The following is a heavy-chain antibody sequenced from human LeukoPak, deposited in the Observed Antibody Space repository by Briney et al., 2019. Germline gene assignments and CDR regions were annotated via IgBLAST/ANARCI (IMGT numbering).Heavy chain of an antibody. D-gene: IGHD3-10*01. Sequence: GGSLRLSCAASGFTFSDYYMSWIRQAPGKGLEWVSYISSSGSTIYYADSVKGRFTISRDNAKNSLYLQMNSLRAEDTAVYYCARVSPGYYYGSGSRSWYYYYYMDVWGKGTTVTISS. J-gene: IGHJ6*03. CDR3: ARVSPGYYYGSGSRSWYYYYYMDV. CDR2: ISSSGSTI. V-gene: IGHV3-11*01. CDR1: GFTFSDYY.